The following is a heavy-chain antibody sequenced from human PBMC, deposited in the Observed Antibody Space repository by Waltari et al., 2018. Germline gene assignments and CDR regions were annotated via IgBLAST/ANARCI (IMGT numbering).Heavy chain of an antibody. CDR2: IYHSGST. CDR3: ARLGRGYDSPGIAALDP. J-gene: IGHJ5*02. Sequence: QVQLQESGPGLVKPSETLSLTCAVSGYSISSGYYWGWIRQPPGTGLEWIGSIYHSGSTYYNPCLRSGVTISGDTSKNQFSRKRSSVTAADTAVYYGARLGRGYDSPGIAALDPWGQGTLVTVSS. D-gene: IGHD6-13*01. CDR1: GYSISSGYY. V-gene: IGHV4-38-2*01.